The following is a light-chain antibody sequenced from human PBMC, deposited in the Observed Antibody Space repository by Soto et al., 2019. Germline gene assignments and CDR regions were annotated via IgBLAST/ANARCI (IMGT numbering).Light chain of an antibody. CDR1: VGL. V-gene: IGLV2-23*01. J-gene: IGLJ1*01. CDR2: DDT. Sequence: QSVQTQPASVSGSPRQSITISCTGTVGLVSWYQQHPGKVPKLIIYDDTKRPSGVSSRFSGSKSGNTASLTISGLQTEDEADYYCCLYVGGRTYVFGTGTKVTVL. CDR3: CLYVGGRTYV.